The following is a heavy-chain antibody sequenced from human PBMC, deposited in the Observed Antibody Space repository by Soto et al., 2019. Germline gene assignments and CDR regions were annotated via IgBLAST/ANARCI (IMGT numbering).Heavy chain of an antibody. CDR3: AREVLTIAAAGTALVDY. Sequence: VKVSCKASGYTFTSYGISWVRQAPVQGVEWMGWISAYNGNTNYAQKLQGRVTMTTATSTSTAYMDLRRLTSDDTAVYSCAREVLTIAAAGTALVDYWGQGTLVTVSS. CDR2: ISAYNGNT. CDR1: GYTFTSYG. J-gene: IGHJ4*02. D-gene: IGHD6-13*01. V-gene: IGHV1-18*04.